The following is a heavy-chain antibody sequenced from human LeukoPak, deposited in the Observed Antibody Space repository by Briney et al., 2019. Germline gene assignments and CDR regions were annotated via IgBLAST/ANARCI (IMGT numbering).Heavy chain of an antibody. CDR1: GYTFTSYD. Sequence: ASVTVSCKASGYTFTSYDINWVRQATGQGLECMGGMNPNSGNTGYAQKFQGRVTMTRNTSISTAYMELSSLRSEDTAVYYCARVLAVAGTGGDFDYWGQGPLVTVSS. D-gene: IGHD6-19*01. V-gene: IGHV1-8*01. CDR3: ARVLAVAGTGGDFDY. J-gene: IGHJ4*02. CDR2: MNPNSGNT.